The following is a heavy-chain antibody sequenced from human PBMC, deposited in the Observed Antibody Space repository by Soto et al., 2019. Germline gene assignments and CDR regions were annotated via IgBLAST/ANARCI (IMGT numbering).Heavy chain of an antibody. Sequence: QLQLQESGPGLVKASVTLSLTCTVSGGSISSSSYYWGWIRQPPGKGLEWIGSIYYSGSTYYNPSLKSRVTISVDTSKNQFSLKLSSVTAADTAVYYCARLGDPAGPRRTVEEDGVYYFDYWGQGTLVTVSS. CDR2: IYYSGST. V-gene: IGHV4-39*01. D-gene: IGHD2-8*01. CDR3: ARLGDPAGPRRTVEEDGVYYFDY. J-gene: IGHJ4*02. CDR1: GGSISSSSYY.